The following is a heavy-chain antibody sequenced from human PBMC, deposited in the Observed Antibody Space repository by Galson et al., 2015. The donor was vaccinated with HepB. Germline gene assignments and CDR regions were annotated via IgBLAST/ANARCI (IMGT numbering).Heavy chain of an antibody. V-gene: IGHV5-51*03. J-gene: IGHJ4*02. Sequence: QSGAEVKRPGGSLKISCKASGYRFTTYWIAWVRQMPGKGLEWMGIIYPGDSDTRYSPSFQGQVTISADKSISTAYLQWSSLKASDTAMYYCARSYCSSTSCYTYYFDYWGQGTLVTVSS. D-gene: IGHD2-2*02. CDR2: IYPGDSDT. CDR1: GYRFTTYW. CDR3: ARSYCSSTSCYTYYFDY.